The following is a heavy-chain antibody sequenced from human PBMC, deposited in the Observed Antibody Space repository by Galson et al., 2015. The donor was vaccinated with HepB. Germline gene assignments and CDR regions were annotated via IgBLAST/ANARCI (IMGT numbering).Heavy chain of an antibody. J-gene: IGHJ3*02. CDR3: VRGGAMFDM. V-gene: IGHV3-7*01. Sequence: SLRLSCAASGFTLSTYWMSWVRQAQGKGLEWAANIKEDGSEKYYVDSVKGRFTISRDNAKNSLYLQMNSLRAEDTAVYYCVRGGAMFDMWGQGTMVTVSS. CDR2: IKEDGSEK. CDR1: GFTLSTYW.